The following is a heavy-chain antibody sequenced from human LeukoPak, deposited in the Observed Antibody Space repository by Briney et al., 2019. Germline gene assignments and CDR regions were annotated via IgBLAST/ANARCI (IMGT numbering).Heavy chain of an antibody. D-gene: IGHD3-22*01. CDR3: ARHDNRGYYSLHY. CDR1: GASIGDYY. CDR2: GHYTGSS. Sequence: PSETLSLTCTVSGASIGDYYWSWIRQPPGKGLEWIGFGHYTGSSNYNPSLKSRVTTSVDTSKSQFSLKLISVTAADTAVYYCARHDNRGYYSLHYWGQGALVTVSS. J-gene: IGHJ4*02. V-gene: IGHV4-59*08.